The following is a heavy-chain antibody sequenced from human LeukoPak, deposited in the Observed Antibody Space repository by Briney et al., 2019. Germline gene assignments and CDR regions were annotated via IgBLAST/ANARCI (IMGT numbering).Heavy chain of an antibody. J-gene: IGHJ4*02. CDR1: GFTFSHFA. CDR2: ISGSGNKT. V-gene: IGHV3-23*01. CDR3: ARLQRVGTAPFDD. D-gene: IGHD2-15*01. Sequence: GGSLRLSCAASGFTFSHFAMSWVRQAPGKGLHWVSSISGSGNKTYDADSVKGRFTISRDNSKNTLYLQMTGLRAEDTAVYYCARLQRVGTAPFDDWGQGPLVTVSS.